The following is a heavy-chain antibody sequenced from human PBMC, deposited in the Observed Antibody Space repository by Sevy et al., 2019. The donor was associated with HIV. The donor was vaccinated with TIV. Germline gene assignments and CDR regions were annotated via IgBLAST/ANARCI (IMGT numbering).Heavy chain of an antibody. D-gene: IGHD2-8*01. CDR1: GGSISSGGYY. Sequence: SETLSLTCTVSGGSISSGGYYWSWIRQHPGKGVEWIGYIYYSGRTYYNPSLKSRVTISVDTSKNQFSLKLSSVTAADTAVYYCASAIGYCTNGVCSGQGYYYYGMDVWGQGTTVTVSS. CDR3: ASAIGYCTNGVCSGQGYYYYGMDV. CDR2: IYYSGRT. J-gene: IGHJ6*02. V-gene: IGHV4-31*03.